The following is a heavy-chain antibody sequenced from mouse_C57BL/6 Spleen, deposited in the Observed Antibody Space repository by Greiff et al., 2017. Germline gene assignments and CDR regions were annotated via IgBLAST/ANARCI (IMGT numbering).Heavy chain of an antibody. Sequence: EVQLQQSGPELVKPGASVKISCKASGYTFTDYYMNWVKQSHGKSLEWIGDINPNNGGTSYNQKFKGKATLTVDKSSSTAYMELRSLTSEDSAVXYCARRGYYYGSSFCYWGQGTTLTVSS. J-gene: IGHJ2*01. V-gene: IGHV1-26*01. CDR2: INPNNGGT. D-gene: IGHD1-1*01. CDR3: ARRGYYYGSSFCY. CDR1: GYTFTDYY.